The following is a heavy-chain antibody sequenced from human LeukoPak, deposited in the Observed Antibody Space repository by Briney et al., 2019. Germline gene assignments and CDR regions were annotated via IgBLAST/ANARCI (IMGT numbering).Heavy chain of an antibody. CDR2: ISGSGGST. V-gene: IGHV3-23*01. Sequence: PGGSLRLSCAASGFTFSSYAMSWVRQAPGKGLEWVSAISGSGGSTYYADSVKGRFTISRDNSKNTLYLQMNSLRAEDTAVYYRAKDPASSIWNDYVWGSYRCFDYWGQGTLVTVSS. D-gene: IGHD3-16*02. CDR1: GFTFSSYA. CDR3: AKDPASSIWNDYVWGSYRCFDY. J-gene: IGHJ4*02.